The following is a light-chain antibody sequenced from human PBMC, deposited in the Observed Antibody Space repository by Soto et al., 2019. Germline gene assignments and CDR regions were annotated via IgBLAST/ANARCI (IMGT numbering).Light chain of an antibody. CDR2: GSS. V-gene: IGKV3-20*01. CDR1: ERVSDSY. J-gene: IGKJ1*01. CDR3: QHYEESSTWT. Sequence: EIVLTQSPGTLSLSPGERATLSCKASERVSDSYLAWFQQKPGQPPRLLIYGSSSRATGVPDRFSGRASGTDFTLTISTLQPEDFAVYFCQHYEESSTWTFGQGTKV.